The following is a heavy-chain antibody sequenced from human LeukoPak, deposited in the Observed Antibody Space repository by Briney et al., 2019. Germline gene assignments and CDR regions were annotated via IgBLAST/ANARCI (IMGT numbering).Heavy chain of an antibody. D-gene: IGHD2-2*01. Sequence: GASVKVSCKASGYTFSSYDINWVRQAPGQGLEWMGWINPNSGGTNYAQKFQGRVTMTRDTSISTAYMELSRLRSDDTAVYYCARSIVVVPAVNLDFDYWGQGTLVTVSS. CDR3: ARSIVVVPAVNLDFDY. CDR2: INPNSGGT. J-gene: IGHJ4*02. CDR1: GYTFSSYD. V-gene: IGHV1-2*02.